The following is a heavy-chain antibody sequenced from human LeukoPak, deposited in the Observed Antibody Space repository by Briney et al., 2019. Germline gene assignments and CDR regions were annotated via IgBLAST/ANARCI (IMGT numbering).Heavy chain of an antibody. CDR1: GYSFTGYY. CDR3: AWSSMEEYCSGGSCYGDFDY. CDR2: INPNSGGT. Sequence: GASLKVSCKASGYSFTGYYIHWVRQAPGQGPEWMGWINPNSGGTNYAQKFQGRVTMTRDTSISTAYMELSRLRSDDTAVYYCAWSSMEEYCSGGSCYGDFDYWGQGTLVTVSS. J-gene: IGHJ4*02. V-gene: IGHV1-2*02. D-gene: IGHD2-15*01.